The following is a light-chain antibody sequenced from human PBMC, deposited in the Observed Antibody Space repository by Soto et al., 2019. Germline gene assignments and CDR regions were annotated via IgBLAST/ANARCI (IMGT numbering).Light chain of an antibody. CDR3: MQALQTPAT. V-gene: IGKV2-28*01. CDR2: LGS. Sequence: DIVMTQSPLSLPVTPGEPASISCRSSQSLLHSNGYNYLDWYLQKPGQSPQLLIYLGSNRASGVPDRFSGSGSGTEFTLKISRVEDEDVGVYYCMQALQTPATFGQGTKLEIK. J-gene: IGKJ2*01. CDR1: QSLLHSNGYNY.